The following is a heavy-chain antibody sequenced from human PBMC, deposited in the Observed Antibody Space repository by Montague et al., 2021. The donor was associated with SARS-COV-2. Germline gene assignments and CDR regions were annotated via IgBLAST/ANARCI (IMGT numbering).Heavy chain of an antibody. CDR1: GFTFSTYA. J-gene: IGHJ4*02. D-gene: IGHD4-17*01. CDR2: ISGSGGGT. Sequence: SLRLSCAASGFTFSTYAMNWVRQAPGKGLEWVSGISGSGGGTFYADSVKGRFTISRDNSKNTLYLQMNSLRAEDTAVYFCAKGSRPGDFGFHYWGQGTMVTVSS. V-gene: IGHV3-23*01. CDR3: AKGSRPGDFGFHY.